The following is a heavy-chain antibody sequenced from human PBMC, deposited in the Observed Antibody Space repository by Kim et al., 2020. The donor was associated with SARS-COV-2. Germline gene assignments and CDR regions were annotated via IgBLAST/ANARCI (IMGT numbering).Heavy chain of an antibody. D-gene: IGHD1-26*01. Sequence: GGSLRLSCATSGFPFNAYAMSWVRQAPGKGLEWVAAISKTGSDADYAESVKGRFTISRDNSNNIVFLQMDSLRADDTAIYYCGKPPTERGYYGETFWGQGTLVTVSS. CDR1: GFPFNAYA. J-gene: IGHJ4*02. CDR3: GKPPTERGYYGETF. V-gene: IGHV3-23*01. CDR2: ISKTGSDA.